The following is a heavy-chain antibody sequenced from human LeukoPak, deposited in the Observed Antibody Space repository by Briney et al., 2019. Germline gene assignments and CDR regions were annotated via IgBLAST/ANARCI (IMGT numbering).Heavy chain of an antibody. Sequence: GGSLRLSCAASGFTFSSYAMSWVRQAPGKGLEWVSAISGSGGSTYYADSVKGRFTISRDNSKNTLYLQMNSLRAEDTAVYYWAKDLGGGGGGGFDYWGQGTLVTVSS. CDR3: AKDLGGGGGGGFDY. V-gene: IGHV3-23*01. CDR1: GFTFSSYA. D-gene: IGHD3-16*01. CDR2: ISGSGGST. J-gene: IGHJ4*02.